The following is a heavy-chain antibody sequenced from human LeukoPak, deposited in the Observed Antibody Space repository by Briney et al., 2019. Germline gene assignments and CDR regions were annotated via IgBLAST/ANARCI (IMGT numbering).Heavy chain of an antibody. Sequence: GSSVKVSCKTSGGTFSSYAISWVRQAPGQGLEWMGGIIPIFGTANYAQKFQGRVTITADESTSTAYMELSSLRSEDTAVYYCARAWRRGYSYGYTFDYWGQGTLVTVSS. CDR1: GGTFSSYA. V-gene: IGHV1-69*01. CDR3: ARAWRRGYSYGYTFDY. J-gene: IGHJ4*02. D-gene: IGHD5-18*01. CDR2: IIPIFGTA.